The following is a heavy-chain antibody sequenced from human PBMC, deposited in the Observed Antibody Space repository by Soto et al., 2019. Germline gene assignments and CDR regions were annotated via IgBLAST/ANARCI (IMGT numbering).Heavy chain of an antibody. D-gene: IGHD5-12*01. J-gene: IGHJ4*02. CDR2: INHSGST. V-gene: IGHV4-34*01. Sequence: SETLSLTCAVYGGSFGGYYWSWIRQPPGKGLEWIGEINHSGSTNYNPSLKSRVTISVDTSKNQFSLKLSSVTAADTAVYYCATTQEYSGYDRWGQGTLVTVSS. CDR1: GGSFGGYY. CDR3: ATTQEYSGYDR.